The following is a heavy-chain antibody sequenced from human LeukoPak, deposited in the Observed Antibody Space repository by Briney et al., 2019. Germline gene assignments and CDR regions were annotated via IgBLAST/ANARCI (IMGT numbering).Heavy chain of an antibody. CDR3: ARQGHYDFWSGYPFDY. Sequence: GGSLRLSCAASGFTFNNAWMNWVRQAPGKGLEWVSYISSSGTTIYYADSVRGRSTISRDNAKSSLYLQISSLRAEDTAVYYCARQGHYDFWSGYPFDYWGQGTLVTVSS. D-gene: IGHD3-3*01. J-gene: IGHJ4*02. CDR2: ISSSGTTI. V-gene: IGHV3-48*01. CDR1: GFTFNNAW.